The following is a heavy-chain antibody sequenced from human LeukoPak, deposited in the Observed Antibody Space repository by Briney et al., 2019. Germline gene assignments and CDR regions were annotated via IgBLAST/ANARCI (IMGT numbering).Heavy chain of an antibody. CDR2: IYRSGST. J-gene: IGHJ3*02. CDR3: ARVDTAMTGAFDI. CDR1: GGSINTDNW. Sequence: PSETLSLTCVVSGGSINTDNWWGWVRQPPGKGLEWIGEIYRSGSTNYNPSLKSRVTISVDTSKNQFSLKLSSVTAADTAVYYCARVDTAMTGAFDIWGQGTMVTVSS. D-gene: IGHD5-18*01. V-gene: IGHV4-4*02.